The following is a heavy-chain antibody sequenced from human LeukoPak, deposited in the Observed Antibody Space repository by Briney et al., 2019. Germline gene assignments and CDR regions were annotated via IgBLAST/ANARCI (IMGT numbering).Heavy chain of an antibody. J-gene: IGHJ4*02. D-gene: IGHD6-13*01. V-gene: IGHV3-23*01. CDR2: ISGSGGST. CDR3: AKRVSSSWYGGDY. CDR1: GFTFSSYA. Sequence: GGSLRLSCAASGFTFSSYAMSWVRQAPGKGLEWVSAISGSGGSTYYADSVKGRFTISRDNSKNTLYLQMNSLRGEDTAVYYCAKRVSSSWYGGDYWGQGTLVTVSS.